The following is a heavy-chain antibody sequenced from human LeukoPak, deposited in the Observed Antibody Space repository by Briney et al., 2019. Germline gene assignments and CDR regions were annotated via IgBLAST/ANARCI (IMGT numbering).Heavy chain of an antibody. J-gene: IGHJ6*03. CDR3: ASYCSSTSSTPDYYYYYMDV. Sequence: GSSVKVSCKASGGTFSSYAISWVRQAPGQGLEWMGGIIPIFGTANYAQKFQGRVTITTDESTSTAYMELSSLRSEDTAVYYCASYCSSTSSTPDYYYYYMDVWGKGTTVTVSS. V-gene: IGHV1-69*05. CDR1: GGTFSSYA. CDR2: IIPIFGTA. D-gene: IGHD2-2*01.